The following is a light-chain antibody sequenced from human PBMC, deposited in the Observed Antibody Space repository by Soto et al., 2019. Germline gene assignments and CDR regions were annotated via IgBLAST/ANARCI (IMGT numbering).Light chain of an antibody. V-gene: IGLV2-14*01. Sequence: QSVLTQPASVSGSPGQSITISCTGTSSDVGSYIYVSWYQQHPGKAPKLMIYEVTNRPSGVSNRFSGSKSGNTASLTISGLQAEDEADYYCSSYSSTSSLYDFGTGTKVTVL. J-gene: IGLJ1*01. CDR3: SSYSSTSSLYD. CDR2: EVT. CDR1: SSDVGSYIY.